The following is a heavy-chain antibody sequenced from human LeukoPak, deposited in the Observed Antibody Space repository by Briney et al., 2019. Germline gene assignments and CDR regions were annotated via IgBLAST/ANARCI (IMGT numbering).Heavy chain of an antibody. V-gene: IGHV4-30-2*01. J-gene: IGHJ4*02. Sequence: PSQTLSLTCTVSGYAIISGGFSWNWIRQPPGKGLEWIGCIYDRGPAHYNPSLKSRFTISVDRPKNQFFLNVTSLTAADTAVYYCARFSPRAMGNYLDFWGQGTLVTVSS. CDR1: GYAIISGGFS. CDR3: ARFSPRAMGNYLDF. D-gene: IGHD7-27*01. CDR2: IYDRGPA.